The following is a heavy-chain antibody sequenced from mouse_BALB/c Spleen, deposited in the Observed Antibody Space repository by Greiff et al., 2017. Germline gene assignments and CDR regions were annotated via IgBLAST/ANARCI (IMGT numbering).Heavy chain of an antibody. CDR1: GFTFSSYA. CDR3: AYGSRDYYAMDY. V-gene: IGHV5-9-4*01. J-gene: IGHJ4*01. D-gene: IGHD1-1*01. CDR2: ISSGGSYT. Sequence: EVMLVESGGGLVKPGGSLKLSCAASGFTFSSYAMSWVRQSPEKRLEWVAEISSGGSYTYYPDTVTGRFTISRDNAKNTLYLEMSSLRSEDTAMYYCAYGSRDYYAMDYWGQGTSVTVSS.